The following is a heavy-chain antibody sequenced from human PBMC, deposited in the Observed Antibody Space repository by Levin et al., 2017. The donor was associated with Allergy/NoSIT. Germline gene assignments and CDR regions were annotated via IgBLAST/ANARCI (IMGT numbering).Heavy chain of an antibody. CDR3: ARDEDTRRYFDWPPSTTFDY. Sequence: GGSLRLSCAASGFTFDDYGMSWVRQAPGKGLEWVSGINWNGGSTGYADSVKGRFTISRDNAKNSLYLQMNSLRAEDTALYYCARDEDTRRYFDWPPSTTFDYWGQGTLVTVSS. CDR1: GFTFDDYG. CDR2: INWNGGST. J-gene: IGHJ4*02. D-gene: IGHD3-9*01. V-gene: IGHV3-20*04.